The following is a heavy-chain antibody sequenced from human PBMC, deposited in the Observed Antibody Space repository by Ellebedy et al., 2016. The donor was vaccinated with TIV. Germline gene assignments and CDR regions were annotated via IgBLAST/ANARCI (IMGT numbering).Heavy chain of an antibody. CDR2: IYSSGRT. CDR1: GGSITDRGYY. J-gene: IGHJ6*02. Sequence: MPSETLSLTCTVSGGSITDRGYYLTWIRQHPGEGLSWIVYIYSSGRTNYPPSLRSRFTLSLATSKNQFSLNLNSMTAADTAVYYCAREDVTTHRTKYGLDVWGQGTTVTVSS. D-gene: IGHD1-14*01. V-gene: IGHV4-31*03. CDR3: AREDVTTHRTKYGLDV.